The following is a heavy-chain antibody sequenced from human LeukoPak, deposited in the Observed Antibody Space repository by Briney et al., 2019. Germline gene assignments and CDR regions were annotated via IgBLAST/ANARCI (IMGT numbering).Heavy chain of an antibody. CDR3: ARSRGHFWSGSYYFDY. J-gene: IGHJ4*02. Sequence: SETLPLTCTVSGGSISSYYWSWIRQPAGKGLEWIGRIYTSGSTNYNPSLKSRVTMSVDTSKNQFSLKLGSVTAADTAVYYCARSRGHFWSGSYYFDYWGQGTLVTVSS. CDR1: GGSISSYY. D-gene: IGHD3-3*02. CDR2: IYTSGST. V-gene: IGHV4-4*07.